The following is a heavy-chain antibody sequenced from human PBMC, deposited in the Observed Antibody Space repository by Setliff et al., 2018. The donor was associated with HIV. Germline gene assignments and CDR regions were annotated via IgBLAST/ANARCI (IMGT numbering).Heavy chain of an antibody. D-gene: IGHD5-18*01. Sequence: GGSLRLSCAASGFTFSSYAMSWVRQAPGKGLEWVGFIRSKAYGGTTEYAASVKDRFTVSRDDSKSIAYLQINSLKTEDTAVYYCTRDKGYAFEIWGQGTMVTVSS. V-gene: IGHV3-49*04. CDR1: GFTFSSYA. CDR3: TRDKGYAFEI. J-gene: IGHJ3*02. CDR2: IRSKAYGGTT.